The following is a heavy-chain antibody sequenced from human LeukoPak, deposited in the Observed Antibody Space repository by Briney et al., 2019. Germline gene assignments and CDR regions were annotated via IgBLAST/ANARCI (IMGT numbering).Heavy chain of an antibody. Sequence: SETLSLTCAVYGGSFSGYYWSWIRQPPGKGLEWIGEINHSGSTNYNPSLKSRVTISVDTSKNQFSLKLSSVTAADTAVYYCARQWWITGTTGYWGQGTLVTVSS. CDR1: GGSFSGYY. D-gene: IGHD1-7*01. J-gene: IGHJ4*02. CDR3: ARQWWITGTTGY. CDR2: INHSGST. V-gene: IGHV4-34*01.